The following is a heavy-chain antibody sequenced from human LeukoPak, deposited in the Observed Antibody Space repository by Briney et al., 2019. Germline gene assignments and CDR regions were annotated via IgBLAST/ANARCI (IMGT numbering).Heavy chain of an antibody. CDR3: AKDCRGGDCYSGDY. J-gene: IGHJ4*02. V-gene: IGHV3-66*02. CDR2: IYSGGST. D-gene: IGHD2-21*01. CDR1: GFTVSSNY. Sequence: PGGSLRLSCAASGFTVSSNYMSWVRQAPGKGLEWVSVIYSGGSTYYADSVKGRFTISRDNSRNTLYLQMNSLRAEDTAVYYCAKDCRGGDCYSGDYWGQGTLVTVSS.